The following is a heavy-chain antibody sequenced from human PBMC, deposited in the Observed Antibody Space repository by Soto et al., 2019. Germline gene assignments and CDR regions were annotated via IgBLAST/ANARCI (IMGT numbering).Heavy chain of an antibody. CDR1: GGSISSGGYY. Sequence: QVQLQESGPGLVKPSQTLSLTCTVSGGSISSGGYYWSWIRQHPGKGLEWIAYIYYSGSTYYNPSLRSRVTISVDTSKNQFSLKLSSVTAADTAVYYFARVCGGDCHHGMDVWGQGTTVTVSS. J-gene: IGHJ6*02. V-gene: IGHV4-31*03. D-gene: IGHD2-21*02. CDR2: IYYSGST. CDR3: ARVCGGDCHHGMDV.